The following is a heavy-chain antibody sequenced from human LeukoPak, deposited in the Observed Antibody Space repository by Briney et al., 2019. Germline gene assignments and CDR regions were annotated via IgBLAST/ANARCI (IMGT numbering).Heavy chain of an antibody. CDR2: ISSSSSTI. CDR3: ARLLAVAGTYYFDY. Sequence: GGSLRLSCAASGFTFSSYWMTWVRQAPGKGLEWVSYISSSSSTIYYADSVKGRFTISRDNAKNSLYLQMNSLRDEDTAVYYCARLLAVAGTYYFDYWGQGTLVTVSS. J-gene: IGHJ4*02. V-gene: IGHV3-48*02. CDR1: GFTFSSYW. D-gene: IGHD6-19*01.